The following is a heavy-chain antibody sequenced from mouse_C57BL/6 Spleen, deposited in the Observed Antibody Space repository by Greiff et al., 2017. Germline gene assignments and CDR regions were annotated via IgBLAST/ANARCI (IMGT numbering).Heavy chain of an antibody. CDR1: GYTFTSYG. J-gene: IGHJ4*01. CDR2: IYPRSGNT. D-gene: IGHD6-1*01. V-gene: IGHV1-81*01. CDR3: TRNGIYAKEC. Sequence: QVQLKQSGAELARPGASVKLSCKASGYTFTSYGISWVKQRTGQGLEWIGEIYPRSGNTYYNEKFKGKATLTADKSSSTAYMELRSLTSEDSAVYFCTRNGIYAKECWGKGASVTVSS.